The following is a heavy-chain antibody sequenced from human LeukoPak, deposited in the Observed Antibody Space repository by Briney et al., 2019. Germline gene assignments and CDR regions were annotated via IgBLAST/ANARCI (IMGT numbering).Heavy chain of an antibody. J-gene: IGHJ4*02. Sequence: GRSLRLSCAASGFTSSVFAMHWVRQAPGKGLEWVAVISFDGSNTYYADSVKGRFTISRDNSKNTVYLQMNSLKTEDTAVYYCARVIGWSLFDCWGQGTLVTVSS. CDR3: ARVIGWSLFDC. V-gene: IGHV3-30-3*01. CDR1: GFTSSVFA. CDR2: ISFDGSNT. D-gene: IGHD2-15*01.